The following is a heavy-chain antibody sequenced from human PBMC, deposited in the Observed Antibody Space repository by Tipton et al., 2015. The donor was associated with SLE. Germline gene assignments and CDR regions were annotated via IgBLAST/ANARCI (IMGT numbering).Heavy chain of an antibody. J-gene: IGHJ4*02. Sequence: TLSLTCAVYGWSLNDYYWTWIRQPPGKGLQWIGEIFHTGSTEYNPSLKSRVTISVDKSKNQFSLKLSSVTVADTAVYYCAKDYNHDNADYNWGQGTLVIVSS. D-gene: IGHD4-17*01. V-gene: IGHV4-34*12. CDR1: GWSLNDYY. CDR2: IFHTGST. CDR3: AKDYNHDNADYN.